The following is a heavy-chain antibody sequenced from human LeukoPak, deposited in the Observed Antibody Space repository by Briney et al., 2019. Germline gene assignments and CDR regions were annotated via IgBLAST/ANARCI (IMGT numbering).Heavy chain of an antibody. CDR3: ARGPYFAQQLVRGAFDI. CDR2: IYTSGST. V-gene: IGHV4-61*02. D-gene: IGHD6-13*01. J-gene: IGHJ3*02. CDR1: GDSIGSSSYY. Sequence: SETLSPTCTVSGDSIGSSSYYWSWIRQPAGKGLEWIGRIYTSGSTNYNPSLKSRVTMSVDTSKNQFSLKLSSVTAADTAVYYCARGPYFAQQLVRGAFDIWGQGTMVTVSS.